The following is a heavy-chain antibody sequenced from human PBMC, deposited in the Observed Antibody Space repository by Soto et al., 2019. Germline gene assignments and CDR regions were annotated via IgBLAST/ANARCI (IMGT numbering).Heavy chain of an antibody. CDR1: GFTFSSYS. Sequence: GGSLRLSCAASGFTFSSYSMNWVRQAPGKGLEWVSSISSSSSYIYYADSVKGRFTISRDNAKNSLYLQMNSLRAEDTAVYYCARATYCSGGSCYGYDAFDIWGQGTMVTVSS. D-gene: IGHD2-15*01. CDR2: ISSSSSYI. V-gene: IGHV3-21*01. J-gene: IGHJ3*02. CDR3: ARATYCSGGSCYGYDAFDI.